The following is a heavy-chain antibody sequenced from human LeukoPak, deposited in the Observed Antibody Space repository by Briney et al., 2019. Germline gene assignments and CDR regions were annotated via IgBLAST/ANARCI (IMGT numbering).Heavy chain of an antibody. D-gene: IGHD3-10*01. J-gene: IGHJ4*02. CDR1: GFAFSSLD. CDR3: AKDRSYYGSASYYPGVFDY. V-gene: IGHV3-30*18. Sequence: GGSLRLSCAASGFAFSSLDMGWVRQAPGKGLEWVAVISYDGSNTYYADSVKGRFTISRDNSKNTLYLQMNSVRAEDTAVYYCAKDRSYYGSASYYPGVFDYWGQGTLVTVSS. CDR2: ISYDGSNT.